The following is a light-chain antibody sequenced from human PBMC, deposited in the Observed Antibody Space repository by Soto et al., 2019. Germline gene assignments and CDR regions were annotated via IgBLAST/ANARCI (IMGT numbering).Light chain of an antibody. Sequence: EIVLTQSPGTLSLSPGERATLSGRASQSVSSSYLAWYQQKPGQAPRLLIYGASSSATGIPDRFSGSGSGTDFTLTISRLEPEDLAVYYCQHYGSSGTFGQGTKGEIK. J-gene: IGKJ1*01. V-gene: IGKV3-20*01. CDR1: QSVSSSY. CDR2: GAS. CDR3: QHYGSSGT.